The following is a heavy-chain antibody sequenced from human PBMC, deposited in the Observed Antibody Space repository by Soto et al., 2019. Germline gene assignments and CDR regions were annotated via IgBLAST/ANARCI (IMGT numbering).Heavy chain of an antibody. V-gene: IGHV4-59*11. CDR3: ARVGSSGWSPDY. J-gene: IGHJ4*02. D-gene: IGHD6-19*01. CDR2: IFYGGSTTY. CDR1: GGSISGHY. Sequence: QVQLQESGPGLVKPSDTLSLTCTVSGGSISGHYWIWIRQPPGEGMEWIGYIFYGGSTTYNHNPSLMSRVSISVDTSKNQFYLRLSSVTAAYTAVYYCARVGSSGWSPDYWGQGTLVTVSS.